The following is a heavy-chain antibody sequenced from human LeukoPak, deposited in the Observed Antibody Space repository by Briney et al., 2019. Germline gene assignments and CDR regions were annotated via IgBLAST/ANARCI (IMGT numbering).Heavy chain of an antibody. D-gene: IGHD3-22*01. CDR1: GFTFSSYG. V-gene: IGHV3-48*04. J-gene: IGHJ4*02. Sequence: GGSLRLSCAASGFTFSSYGMHWVRQAPGKGLEWVSYISSSGSTIYYADSVKGRFTISRDNAKNSLYLQMNSLRAEDTAVYYCARVYYDSSGYYVEVGFFDYWGQGTLVTVSS. CDR3: ARVYYDSSGYYVEVGFFDY. CDR2: ISSSGSTI.